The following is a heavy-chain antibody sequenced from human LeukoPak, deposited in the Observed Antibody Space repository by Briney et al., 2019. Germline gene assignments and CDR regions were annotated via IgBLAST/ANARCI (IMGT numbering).Heavy chain of an antibody. CDR1: GGSISSGGYS. V-gene: IGHV4-30-2*05. CDR2: IYHSGST. CDR3: ARRADY. Sequence: SETLSLTCAVSGGSISSGGYSWSWIRQPPGKGLEWIGYIYHSGSTYYNPSLKSRVTISVDTSKNEFSLKLRSVAAADTAVYYCARRADYWGQGTLVTVSS. J-gene: IGHJ4*02.